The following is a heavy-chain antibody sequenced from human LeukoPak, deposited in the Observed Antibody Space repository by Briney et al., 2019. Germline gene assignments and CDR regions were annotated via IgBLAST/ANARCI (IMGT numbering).Heavy chain of an antibody. J-gene: IGHJ4*02. Sequence: PGGSLRLSCAASGFTFSSYAMSWVRQAPGKGLEWVSSSGDSGSGAYYADSVKGRFTISRDNSKNTLYLQMNSLRAEDTAVYYCARDLVDTAMGAPDYWGQGTLVTVSS. CDR3: ARDLVDTAMGAPDY. V-gene: IGHV3-23*01. CDR2: SGDSGSGA. D-gene: IGHD5-18*01. CDR1: GFTFSSYA.